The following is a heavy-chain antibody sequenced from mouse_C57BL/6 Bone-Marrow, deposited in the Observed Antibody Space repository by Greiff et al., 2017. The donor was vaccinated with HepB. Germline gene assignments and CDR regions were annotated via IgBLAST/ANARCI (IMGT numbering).Heavy chain of an antibody. V-gene: IGHV1-81*01. CDR1: GYTFTSYG. D-gene: IGHD1-1*01. CDR3: ARSGVYYYGSTWFAY. CDR2: IYPRSGNT. Sequence: QVHVKQSGAELARPGASVKLSCKASGYTFTSYGISWVKQRTGQGLEWIGEIYPRSGNTYYNEKFKGKATLTADKSSSTAYMELRSLTSEDSAVYFCARSGVYYYGSTWFAYWGQGTRVTVSA. J-gene: IGHJ3*01.